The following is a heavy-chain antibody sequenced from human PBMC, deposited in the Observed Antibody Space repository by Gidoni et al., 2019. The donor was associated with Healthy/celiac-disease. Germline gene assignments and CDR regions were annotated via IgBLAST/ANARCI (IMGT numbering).Heavy chain of an antibody. CDR3: AREDSASTLDP. Sequence: QVQLVESGGGLVKRGGSLRLSCAASGGTFSDDYMSWIRQAPGKGLGWVSYISSSGSTIYYAASVKGRFTISRDNAKNSLYLQMNSLRAEDTAVYYCAREDSASTLDPWGQGTLVTVSS. CDR1: GGTFSDDY. V-gene: IGHV3-11*01. J-gene: IGHJ5*02. CDR2: ISSSGSTI. D-gene: IGHD3-16*01.